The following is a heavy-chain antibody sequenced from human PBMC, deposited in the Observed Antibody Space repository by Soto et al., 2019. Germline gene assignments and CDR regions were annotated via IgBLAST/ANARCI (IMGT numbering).Heavy chain of an antibody. CDR1: GGSFSGYY. D-gene: IGHD6-6*01. V-gene: IGHV4-34*01. CDR2: INHSGST. CDR3: ARAGWGSSFYYYYGMDV. J-gene: IGHJ6*02. Sequence: QVQLQQWGAGLLKPSETLSLTCAVYGGSFSGYYWSWIRQPPGKGLEWIGEINHSGSTNYNPSLKGRVTISVDTSKSQFSLKPSSVTAADTAGYYCARAGWGSSFYYYYGMDVWGQGTTVTVSS.